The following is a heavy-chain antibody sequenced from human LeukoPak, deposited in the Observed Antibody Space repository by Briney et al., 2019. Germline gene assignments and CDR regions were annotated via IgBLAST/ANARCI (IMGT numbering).Heavy chain of an antibody. CDR1: GGSISSSRYY. V-gene: IGHV4-39*02. D-gene: IGHD1-1*01. J-gene: IGHJ6*02. CDR3: ARDTDANGSVHGMDV. Sequence: PSETLSLTCTVSGGSISSSRYYWGWLRQPPGKGLEWIGSIYYSGSTYYNPSLKSRVTISVDTSRNQFFLKLSSVAAADTAVYYCARDTDANGSVHGMDVWGQGTTVTASS. CDR2: IYYSGST.